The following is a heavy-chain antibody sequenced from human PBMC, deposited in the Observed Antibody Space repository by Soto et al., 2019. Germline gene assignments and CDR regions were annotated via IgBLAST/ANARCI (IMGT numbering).Heavy chain of an antibody. J-gene: IGHJ4*02. CDR1: GYTFTSYG. D-gene: IGHD2-2*01. CDR3: ASVDCSSTSCYGPLEY. CDR2: ISAYNGNT. Sequence: GASVKVSCKASGYTFTSYGISWVRQAPGQGLEWMGWISAYNGNTNYAQKLQGRVTMTTDTSTSTAYMELRSLRSDDTAVFYCASVDCSSTSCYGPLEYWGQGTLVTVSS. V-gene: IGHV1-18*01.